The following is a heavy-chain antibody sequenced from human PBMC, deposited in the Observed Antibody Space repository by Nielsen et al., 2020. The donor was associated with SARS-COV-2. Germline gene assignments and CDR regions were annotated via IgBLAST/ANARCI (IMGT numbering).Heavy chain of an antibody. Sequence: ASVKVSCKTSGYTFANHDIHWVRQASGQGLEWMGWMNPNIGKAGYAQRFQGRLTMTSDTSTGTAYMELSSLRSEDTAVYYCARPTFLPVARGSNSFDAFDMWGQGTMVTVSS. CDR1: GYTFANHD. D-gene: IGHD2/OR15-2a*01. V-gene: IGHV1-8*01. CDR3: ARPTFLPVARGSNSFDAFDM. CDR2: MNPNIGKA. J-gene: IGHJ3*02.